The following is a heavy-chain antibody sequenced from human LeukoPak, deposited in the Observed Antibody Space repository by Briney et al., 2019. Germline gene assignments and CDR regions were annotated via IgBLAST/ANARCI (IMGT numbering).Heavy chain of an antibody. Sequence: ASVKVSCKASGGTFSTYAISWVRQAPGQGLEWMGGIIPIVRTANYAQKFRGRVTITADKSTRTAYMELSSLRAEDTAVYYCARDNDSRDPPHFDYWGQGTLVTVSS. CDR3: ARDNDSRDPPHFDY. J-gene: IGHJ4*02. CDR2: IIPIVRTA. CDR1: GGTFSTYA. D-gene: IGHD3-16*01. V-gene: IGHV1-69*06.